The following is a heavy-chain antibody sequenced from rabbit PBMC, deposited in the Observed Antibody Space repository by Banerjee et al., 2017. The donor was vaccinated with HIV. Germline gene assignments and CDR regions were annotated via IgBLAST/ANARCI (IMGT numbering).Heavy chain of an antibody. Sequence: QEQLKESGGGLVKPGASLTLTCKASGFSFSSGYDMCWVRQAPGKGLEWIACIGTGTGRNDYASWAKGRFTISKTSSTTVTLQMTSLTAADTATYFCARDKSSVVYGGAFDPWGPGTLVTVS. CDR3: ARDKSSVVYGGAFDP. CDR1: GFSFSSGYD. CDR2: IGTGTGRN. J-gene: IGHJ2*01. D-gene: IGHD1-1*01. V-gene: IGHV1S45*01.